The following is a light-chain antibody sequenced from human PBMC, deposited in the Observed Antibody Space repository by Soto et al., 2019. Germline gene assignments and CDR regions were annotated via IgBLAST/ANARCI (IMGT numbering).Light chain of an antibody. CDR3: QQYNNWRPMT. Sequence: EIVMTQSPATLSVSPGERATLSCRASQSVSSNLAWYQQTPGQAPSLLIYGASTRPTGIPARFIGSGSGTEFTLTISSLQSDDFAFYYCQQYNNWRPMTFGQGTKLEIK. J-gene: IGKJ2*01. V-gene: IGKV3-15*01. CDR1: QSVSSN. CDR2: GAS.